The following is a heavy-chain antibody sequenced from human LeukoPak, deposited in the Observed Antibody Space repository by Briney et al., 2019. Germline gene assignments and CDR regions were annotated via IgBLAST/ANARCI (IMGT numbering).Heavy chain of an antibody. CDR2: IYRGGSTSST. V-gene: IGHV3-66*04. J-gene: IGHJ6*02. CDR1: GFTVSDNY. D-gene: IGHD1-26*01. CDR3: ARQSGVGSHYYYGMDV. Sequence: GGSLRLSCAASGFTVSDNYMSWVRQAPGNGLEWVSVIYRGGSTSSTFYTDPVKGRFTVSRDSSKNTLYLHMSSLRAEDTGVYYCARQSGVGSHYYYGMDVWGQGTTVTVSS.